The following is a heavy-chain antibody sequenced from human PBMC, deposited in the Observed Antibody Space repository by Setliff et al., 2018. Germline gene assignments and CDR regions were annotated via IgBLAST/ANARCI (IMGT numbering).Heavy chain of an antibody. D-gene: IGHD3-22*01. V-gene: IGHV1-69*05. J-gene: IGHJ6*03. Sequence: GASVKVSCKTSGYSFTNYGISWVRQAPGQGLEWMGGTIPIFGTTDYAQKFQGRVTIITGESTSTAFMQLSSLRSEDTAVYYCVREGVDSRSSTDYRYYMDVWGKGTTVTVSS. CDR2: TIPIFGTT. CDR3: VREGVDSRSSTDYRYYMDV. CDR1: GYSFTNYG.